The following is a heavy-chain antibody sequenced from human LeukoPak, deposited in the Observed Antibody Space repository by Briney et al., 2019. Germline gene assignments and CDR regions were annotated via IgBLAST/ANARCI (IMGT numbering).Heavy chain of an antibody. CDR3: ARGDSGSYSY. D-gene: IGHD1-26*01. V-gene: IGHV3-64*01. Sequence: AGGSLRLSCAASGFTFRSNGMHWVRQAPGKGLEHVSAISSNGGSTYYANSVKGRFTISRDNSKNTLYLQMGSLRAEDMAVYYCARGDSGSYSYWGQGTLVTVSS. CDR2: ISSNGGST. CDR1: GFTFRSNG. J-gene: IGHJ4*02.